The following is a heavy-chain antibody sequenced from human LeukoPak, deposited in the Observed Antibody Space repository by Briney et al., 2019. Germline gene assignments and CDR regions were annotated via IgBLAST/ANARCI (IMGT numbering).Heavy chain of an antibody. V-gene: IGHV4-59*01. D-gene: IGHD2-2*01. CDR1: GGSISSYY. J-gene: IGHJ2*01. CDR2: IYYSGST. CDR3: ARESSQYQQLRDWNFDL. Sequence: PETLSLTCTVSGGSISSYYWSWIRQPPGKGLEWIGYIYYSGSTNYNPSLKSRVTISVDTSKNQFSLKLSSVTAADTAVYYCARESSQYQQLRDWNFDLWGRGPL.